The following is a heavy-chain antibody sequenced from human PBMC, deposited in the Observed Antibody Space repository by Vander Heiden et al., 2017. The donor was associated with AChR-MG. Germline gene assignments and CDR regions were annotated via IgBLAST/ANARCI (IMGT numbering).Heavy chain of an antibody. J-gene: IGHJ4*02. CDR3: ARIEGYTTRANDY. D-gene: IGHD5-18*01. V-gene: IGHV2-26*01. CDR1: GFSLSNARMG. Sequence: QVTLKESGPVLVKPTETLTLTCTVSGFSLSNARMGVSWIRQPPGKALEWLAHIFSNDEKSYSTSLKSRLTISKDTSKSQVVLTMTNMDPVDTATYYCARIEGYTTRANDYWGQGTLVTVSS. CDR2: IFSNDEK.